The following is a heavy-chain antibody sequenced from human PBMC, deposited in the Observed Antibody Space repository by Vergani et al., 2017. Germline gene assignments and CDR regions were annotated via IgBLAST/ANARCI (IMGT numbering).Heavy chain of an antibody. CDR2: IYYSGST. V-gene: IGHV4-31*03. CDR1: GGSISSGGYY. CDR3: ASLYHVGGYSYGQRINDY. J-gene: IGHJ4*02. Sequence: QVQLQESGPGLVKPSQTLSLTCTVSGGSISSGGYYWSWIRQHPGKGLEWIGYIYYSGSTYYNPSLKSRVTISVDTSKNQFSLKLSSVTAADTAVYYCASLYHVGGYSYGQRINDYWGQGTLVTVSS. D-gene: IGHD5-18*01.